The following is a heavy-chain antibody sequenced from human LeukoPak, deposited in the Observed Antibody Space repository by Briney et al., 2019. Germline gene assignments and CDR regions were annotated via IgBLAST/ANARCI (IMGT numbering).Heavy chain of an antibody. V-gene: IGHV3-74*01. CDR1: GFTFSSYW. Sequence: GGSLRLSCAASGFTFSSYWMHWVRQAPGQGLVWVSRISPDGSRTSYADSVEGRFTISRDDAKNTLYLQMSSLRAEDTAIYYCVREAGSGSYGVYWGQGTLVTVSS. J-gene: IGHJ4*02. CDR2: ISPDGSRT. CDR3: VREAGSGSYGVY. D-gene: IGHD3-10*01.